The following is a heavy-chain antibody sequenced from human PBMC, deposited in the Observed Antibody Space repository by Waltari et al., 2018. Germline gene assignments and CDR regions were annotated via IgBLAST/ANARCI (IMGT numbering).Heavy chain of an antibody. V-gene: IGHV4-59*01. CDR1: GGSISSYY. CDR3: ARVWHSSSWYMDYFDY. D-gene: IGHD6-13*01. Sequence: QVQLQESGPGLVKPSETLSLTCTVSGGSISSYYWSWIRQPPGKGLEWIGYIYYSGSTNYNPSLKSRVTISVDTSKNQFSLKLSSVTAADTAVYYCARVWHSSSWYMDYFDYWGQGTLVTVSS. J-gene: IGHJ4*02. CDR2: IYYSGST.